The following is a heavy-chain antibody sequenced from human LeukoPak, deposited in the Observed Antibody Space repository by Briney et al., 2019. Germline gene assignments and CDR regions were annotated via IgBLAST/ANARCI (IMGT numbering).Heavy chain of an antibody. Sequence: PSETLSLTCTVSGGSISSSSYYWSWIRQPAGKGLEWIGRIYTSGSTNYNPSLKSRVTISVDTSKNQFSLKLSSVTAADTPVYYCARVSWDTAMGYPFDYRGQGTLVTVSS. CDR1: GGSISSSSYY. CDR2: IYTSGST. D-gene: IGHD5-18*01. CDR3: ARVSWDTAMGYPFDY. J-gene: IGHJ4*02. V-gene: IGHV4-61*02.